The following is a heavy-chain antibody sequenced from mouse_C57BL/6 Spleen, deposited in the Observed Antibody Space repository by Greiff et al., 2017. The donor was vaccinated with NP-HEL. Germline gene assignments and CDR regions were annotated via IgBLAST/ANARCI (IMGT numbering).Heavy chain of an antibody. Sequence: QVQLQQPGAELVKPGASVKLSCKASGYTFTSYWMHWVKQRPGQGLEWIGMIHPNSGSTNYNEKFKSKATLTVDKSSSTAYMQLSSLTSEDSAVYYCARHDYDDDFDYWGQGTTLTVSS. J-gene: IGHJ2*01. V-gene: IGHV1-64*01. CDR2: IHPNSGST. CDR1: GYTFTSYW. CDR3: ARHDYDDDFDY. D-gene: IGHD2-4*01.